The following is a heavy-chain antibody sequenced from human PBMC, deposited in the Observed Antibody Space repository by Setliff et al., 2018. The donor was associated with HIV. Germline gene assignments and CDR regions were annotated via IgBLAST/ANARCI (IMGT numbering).Heavy chain of an antibody. J-gene: IGHJ5*02. V-gene: IGHV4-59*02. CDR3: ASRIYYYDSSRVLREEGFDP. D-gene: IGHD3-22*01. Sequence: LSLTCSVSGASVIYNTWSWIRQAPGKGLQWIGFIYNSVTTNYNPSLKSRATISLDTSKNQFSLKLTSVTAADTAVYYCASRIYYYDSSRVLREEGFDPWGQGTLVTVSS. CDR1: GASVIYNT. CDR2: IYNSVTT.